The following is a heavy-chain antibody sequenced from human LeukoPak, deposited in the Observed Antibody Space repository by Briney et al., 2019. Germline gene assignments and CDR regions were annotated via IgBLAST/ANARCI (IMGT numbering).Heavy chain of an antibody. CDR2: ISGSGGST. CDR3: ANDYGSGLQVFDY. Sequence: GGSLRLSCAASGFTFSSYAMSWVRQAPGKGLEWVSGISGSGGSTYYADSVKGRFTISRDNSRNTLFLEMNSLRDDDTAVYYCANDYGSGLQVFDYWGQGTLVTVSS. J-gene: IGHJ4*02. D-gene: IGHD6-25*01. CDR1: GFTFSSYA. V-gene: IGHV3-23*01.